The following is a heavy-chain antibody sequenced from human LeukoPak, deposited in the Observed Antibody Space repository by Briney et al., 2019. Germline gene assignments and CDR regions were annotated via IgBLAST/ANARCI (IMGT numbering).Heavy chain of an antibody. V-gene: IGHV4-34*01. J-gene: IGHJ4*02. D-gene: IGHD6-25*01. CDR3: ARARGAEAIEY. CDR2: INHSGST. CDR1: GGSFSGYY. Sequence: SETLSLTCAVYGGSFSGYYWTWIRQPPGKGLEWIGEINHSGSTNYNPSLKSRVTISVDTSKNQFSLKLSSVTAADTAVYYCARARGAEAIEYWGQGTLVTVSS.